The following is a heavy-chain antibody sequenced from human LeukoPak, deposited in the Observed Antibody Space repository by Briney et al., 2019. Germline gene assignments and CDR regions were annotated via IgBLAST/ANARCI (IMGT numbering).Heavy chain of an antibody. CDR1: GYTFTSYG. V-gene: IGHV1-18*01. J-gene: IGHJ5*02. Sequence: GASVKVSCKASGYTFTSYGISWVRQAPGQGLEWMGWISDYNGNTNYAQKLQGRVTMTTDTSTSTAYMELRSLRSDDTAVYYCARVRHTIVATIRGWFDPWGQGALVTVSS. CDR2: ISDYNGNT. CDR3: ARVRHTIVATIRGWFDP. D-gene: IGHD5-12*01.